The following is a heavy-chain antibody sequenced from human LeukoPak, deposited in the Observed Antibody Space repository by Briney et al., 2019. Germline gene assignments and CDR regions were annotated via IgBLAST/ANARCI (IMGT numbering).Heavy chain of an antibody. CDR2: IQNDEVDK. J-gene: IGHJ4*02. Sequence: GGSLRLSCAASGFTFSTFGMHWVRQAPGEGLEWVAFIQNDEVDKFYADSVKGRFTISRDNAKNSLYLQMNSLRAEDTAVYYCASLLWFGDSYYWGQGTLVTVSS. CDR3: ASLLWFGDSYY. D-gene: IGHD3-10*01. CDR1: GFTFSTFG. V-gene: IGHV3-30*02.